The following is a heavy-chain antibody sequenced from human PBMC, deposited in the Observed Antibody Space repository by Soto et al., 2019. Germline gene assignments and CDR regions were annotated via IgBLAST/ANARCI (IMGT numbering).Heavy chain of an antibody. V-gene: IGHV1-69*02. Sequence: QVQLAQSGAEVKKPGSSVKVSCKASGGTFSSYTISWVRQAPGQGLEWMGRIIPILGIANYAQKFQGRVTITADKSMSTAYTEMSSLTSEDTAVYYCTSSPPGSGSKYFDYCVHGTLVTVSS. CDR1: GGTFSSYT. J-gene: IGHJ4*01. CDR2: IIPILGIA. CDR3: TSSPPGSGSKYFDY. D-gene: IGHD3-10*01.